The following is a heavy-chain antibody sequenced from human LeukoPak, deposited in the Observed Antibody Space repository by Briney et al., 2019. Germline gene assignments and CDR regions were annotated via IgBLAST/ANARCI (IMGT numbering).Heavy chain of an antibody. J-gene: IGHJ6*02. CDR2: INHSGST. V-gene: IGHV4-34*01. D-gene: IGHD2-2*01. CDR3: AKEDRRSSAKPYYYYGMEV. Sequence: SETLSLTCAVYGGSFSGYYWSWIRQPPGKGLEWIGEINHSGSTNYNPSLKSRVTISVDTSKNQFSLKLSSVTAADTAVYYGAKEDRRSSAKPYYYYGMEVWGQGTTVTVSS. CDR1: GGSFSGYY.